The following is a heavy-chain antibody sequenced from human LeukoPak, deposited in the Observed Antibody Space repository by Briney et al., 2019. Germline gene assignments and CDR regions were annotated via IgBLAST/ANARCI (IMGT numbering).Heavy chain of an antibody. CDR1: GYTFTDYY. CDR2: VDPEDGET. J-gene: IGHJ3*02. D-gene: IGHD5/OR15-5a*01. V-gene: IGHV1-69-2*01. Sequence: GASVKVSCKASGYTFTDYYMHWVQQAPGKGLEWMGRVDPEDGETIYAEKFQGRVTITADTSTDTAYMELSSLRSEDTAVYYCATSTTLGAFDIWGQGTMVSLSS. CDR3: ATSTTLGAFDI.